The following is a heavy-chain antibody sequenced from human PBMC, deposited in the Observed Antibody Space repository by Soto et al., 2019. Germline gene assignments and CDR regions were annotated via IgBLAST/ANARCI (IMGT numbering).Heavy chain of an antibody. V-gene: IGHV4-59*01. Sequence: SETLSLTGTVSVGSSSSYYWSWIRQPPGKGLEWIGYIYYSGSTNYNPSLKSRVTISVDTSKNQFSLKLSSVTAADTAVYYCARGGGYSYGYPGEGYYYYGMDVWGQGTTVTVSS. J-gene: IGHJ6*02. CDR3: ARGGGYSYGYPGEGYYYYGMDV. CDR2: IYYSGST. CDR1: VGSSSSYY. D-gene: IGHD5-18*01.